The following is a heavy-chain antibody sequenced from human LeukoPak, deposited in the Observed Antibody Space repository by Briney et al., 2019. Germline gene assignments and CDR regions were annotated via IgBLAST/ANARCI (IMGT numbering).Heavy chain of an antibody. Sequence: ASVNVSYNPSEYTFTNYDINWVRQTTGQRLEWMGWINPNSANTGYAHKFQGRVTMTRNTSISTAYMELSSLRSEDPAVYYCARRNKDDSNFRLVDYWGQGTLVTVSS. CDR1: EYTFTNYD. V-gene: IGHV1-8*01. J-gene: IGHJ4*02. CDR3: ARRNKDDSNFRLVDY. D-gene: IGHD5-24*01. CDR2: INPNSANT.